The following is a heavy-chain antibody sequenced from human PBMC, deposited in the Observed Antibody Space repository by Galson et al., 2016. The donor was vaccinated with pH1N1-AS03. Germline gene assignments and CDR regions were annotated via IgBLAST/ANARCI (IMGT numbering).Heavy chain of an antibody. V-gene: IGHV3-30*04. CDR3: ARPYCTSSRCYLYLYGLDV. CDR1: GFTFSTYA. Sequence: FLRLSCAASGFTFSTYAMHWVRQAPGKGLEWVAVISSDGSHQYYADSVKGRFTISRDNSKNTLYLQMNSLRAGDTAVYYCARPYCTSSRCYLYLYGLDVWGQGTTVTVSS. CDR2: ISSDGSHQ. J-gene: IGHJ6*02. D-gene: IGHD2-2*01.